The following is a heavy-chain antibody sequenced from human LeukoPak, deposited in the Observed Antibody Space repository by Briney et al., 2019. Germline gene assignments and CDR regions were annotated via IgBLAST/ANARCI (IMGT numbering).Heavy chain of an antibody. CDR1: GYTFTSYA. V-gene: IGHV1-3*01. Sequence: ASVKVSCKASGYTFTSYAMHWVRQAPGQRLEWMGWINAGNGNTKYPQKFQGRVTITRDTPASTAYMELSSLRSEDTAVYYCARDRGDYYGSGYFDYWGQGTLVTVSS. D-gene: IGHD3-10*01. CDR2: INAGNGNT. CDR3: ARDRGDYYGSGYFDY. J-gene: IGHJ4*02.